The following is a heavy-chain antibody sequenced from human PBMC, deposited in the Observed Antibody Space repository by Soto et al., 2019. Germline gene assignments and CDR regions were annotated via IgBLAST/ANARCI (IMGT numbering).Heavy chain of an antibody. CDR3: ARDSGSGIPNFDY. CDR1: GGTFSSYT. Sequence: SVKVSCKASGGTFSSYTISWVRQAPGQGLEWMGRIIPILGIANYAQKFQGRVTITADKSTSTAYMELSSLRSEDTAVYYCARDSGSGIPNFDYWGQGTLVTVSS. CDR2: IIPILGIA. V-gene: IGHV1-69*04. J-gene: IGHJ4*02. D-gene: IGHD3-10*01.